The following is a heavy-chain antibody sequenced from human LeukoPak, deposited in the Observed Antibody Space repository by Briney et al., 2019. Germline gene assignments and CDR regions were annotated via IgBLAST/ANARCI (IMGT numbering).Heavy chain of an antibody. D-gene: IGHD2-2*01. Sequence: GGSLRLSCAASGFTFSSYSMNWVRQAPGKGLEWVSSISSSSSYIYYADSVKGRFTISRDNAKNSLYLQMNSLRAEDTAVYYCARLPATADPWGYYGMDVWGQGTTVTVSS. J-gene: IGHJ6*02. CDR1: GFTFSSYS. CDR2: ISSSSSYI. CDR3: ARLPATADPWGYYGMDV. V-gene: IGHV3-21*01.